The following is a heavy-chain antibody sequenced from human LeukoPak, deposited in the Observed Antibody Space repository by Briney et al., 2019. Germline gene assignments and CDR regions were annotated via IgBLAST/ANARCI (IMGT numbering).Heavy chain of an antibody. V-gene: IGHV4-34*01. CDR2: IYHSGST. Sequence: SSETLSLTCAVYGGSFSGYYWSWIRQPPGKGLEWIGYIYHSGSTYYNPSLKSRVTISVDRSKNQFSLKLSSVTAADTAVYYCAREEGDDSSGYYSSWFDPWGQGTLVTVSS. CDR3: AREEGDDSSGYYSSWFDP. CDR1: GGSFSGYY. D-gene: IGHD3-22*01. J-gene: IGHJ5*02.